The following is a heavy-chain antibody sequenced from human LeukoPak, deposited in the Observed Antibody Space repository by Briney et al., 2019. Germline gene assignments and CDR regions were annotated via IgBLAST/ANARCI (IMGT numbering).Heavy chain of an antibody. CDR1: GASISSDY. CDR3: ASGPYPAAGTDHQFDY. J-gene: IGHJ4*02. Sequence: PSETLSLTCTVSGASISSDYWSWIRQPPGKGLEWIGYIYYSGSTKYNPSLKSRVTISVDTSKNQFSLKVSSVTAEDTAVYYCASGPYPAAGTDHQFDYWGQGTLVTVSS. D-gene: IGHD6-13*01. CDR2: IYYSGST. V-gene: IGHV4-59*01.